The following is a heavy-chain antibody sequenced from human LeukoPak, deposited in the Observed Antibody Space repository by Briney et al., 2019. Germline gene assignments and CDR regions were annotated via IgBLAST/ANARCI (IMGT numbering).Heavy chain of an antibody. CDR2: INHSGNT. V-gene: IGHV4-34*01. J-gene: IGHJ6*02. D-gene: IGHD2-2*01. Sequence: SETLSLTCAVYGGSFSGYYWSWIRQPPGKGLEWIGEINHSGNTNYNPSLKSRVTISVDTSKNQFSLKLSSVTAADTAVYYCARVVVAPSYRYYYYGMDVWGQGTTVTVSS. CDR1: GGSFSGYY. CDR3: ARVVVAPSYRYYYYGMDV.